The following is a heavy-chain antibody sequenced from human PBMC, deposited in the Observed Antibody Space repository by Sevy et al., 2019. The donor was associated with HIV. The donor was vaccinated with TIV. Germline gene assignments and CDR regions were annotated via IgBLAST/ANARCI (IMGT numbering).Heavy chain of an antibody. Sequence: GGSLRLSCDASGFTFDMYWMQWVRQARGKGLEWVANIRQDGNEIYYAASVRGRFTIYRDNAKGSLYLQMNNLRVEDTATYYCARRYFDLWGQGTLVTVSS. CDR2: IRQDGNEI. CDR3: ARRYFDL. CDR1: GFTFDMYW. V-gene: IGHV3-7*03. J-gene: IGHJ4*02.